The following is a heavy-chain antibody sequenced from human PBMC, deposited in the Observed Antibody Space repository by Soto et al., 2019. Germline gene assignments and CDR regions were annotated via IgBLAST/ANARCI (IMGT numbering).Heavy chain of an antibody. CDR3: ARDYNYYDSSGYYSPVDY. CDR2: ISSSSSYI. CDR1: GFTFSSYS. J-gene: IGHJ4*02. Sequence: LRLSCAASGFTFSSYSMNWVRQAPGKGLEWVSSISSSSSYIYYADSVKGRFTISRDNAKNSLYLQMNSLRAEDTAVYYCARDYNYYDSSGYYSPVDYWGQGTLVTVPS. D-gene: IGHD3-22*01. V-gene: IGHV3-21*01.